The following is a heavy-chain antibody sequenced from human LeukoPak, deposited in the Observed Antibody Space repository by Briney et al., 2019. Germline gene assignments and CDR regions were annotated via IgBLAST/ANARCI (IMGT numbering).Heavy chain of an antibody. J-gene: IGHJ4*02. D-gene: IGHD3-10*01. CDR2: ISYDGSNK. Sequence: GGSLRLSCAASGFTFSSYGMHWVRQAPGKGLGWVAVISYDGSNKYYADSVKGRFTISRDNSKNTLYLQMHSLRAEDTAVYYCAKDVSGVVRGTRSLDYWGQGTLVTVSS. V-gene: IGHV3-30*18. CDR3: AKDVSGVVRGTRSLDY. CDR1: GFTFSSYG.